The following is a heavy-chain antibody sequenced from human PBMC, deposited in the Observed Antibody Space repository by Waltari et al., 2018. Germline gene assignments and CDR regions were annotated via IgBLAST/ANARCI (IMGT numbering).Heavy chain of an antibody. V-gene: IGHV3-23*04. CDR2: SHGGGENI. Sequence: EVQLVESGGGLVQLGGSWTLTCEGSGFSFNIHGMTWVRQAPGKGLGRVASHGGGENIYYEGSVKGRFTLSRDDSRGTTYLQMNSLKAEDTAVYYCTGDSTAMNRIWDAFDYWGQGTLVTVSS. D-gene: IGHD3-16*01. J-gene: IGHJ4*02. CDR3: TGDSTAMNRIWDAFDY. CDR1: GFSFNIHG.